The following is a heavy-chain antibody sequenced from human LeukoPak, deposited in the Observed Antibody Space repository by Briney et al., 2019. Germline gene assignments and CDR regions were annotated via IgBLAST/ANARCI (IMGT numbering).Heavy chain of an antibody. CDR2: ISYDGSNK. V-gene: IGHV3-30*04. CDR3: ARAPSPSSGLLYWYFDL. Sequence: GGSLRLSCAASGFTFSSYAMSWVRQAPGKGLEWVAVISYDGSNKYYADSVKGRFTISRDNSKNTLYLQMNSLRAEDTAVYYCARAPSPSSGLLYWYFDLWGRGTLVTVSS. CDR1: GFTFSSYA. J-gene: IGHJ2*01. D-gene: IGHD6-19*01.